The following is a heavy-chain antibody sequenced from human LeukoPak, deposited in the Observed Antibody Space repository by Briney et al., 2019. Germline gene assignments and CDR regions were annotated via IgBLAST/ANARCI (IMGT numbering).Heavy chain of an antibody. V-gene: IGHV3-53*01. J-gene: IGHJ4*02. CDR3: ARYRFGELFIDN. Sequence: GGSLRLSCAASGFTVSSNYMSWVRQAPGKGLEWVSVIYSGGSTYYADSVKGRFTISRDNSKNTLYLQMNSLRAEDTAVYYCARYRFGELFIDNWGQGTLVTVSS. CDR2: IYSGGST. D-gene: IGHD3-10*01. CDR1: GFTVSSNY.